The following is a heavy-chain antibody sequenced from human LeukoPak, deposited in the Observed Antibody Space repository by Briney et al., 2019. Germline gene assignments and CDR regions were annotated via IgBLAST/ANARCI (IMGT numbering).Heavy chain of an antibody. CDR3: ASKTIAVAGHY. V-gene: IGHV4-4*02. CDR2: IDYSGST. CDR1: SGSINSNNY. J-gene: IGHJ4*02. Sequence: PSETLSLTCAVSSGSINSNNYFSWVRQPPGKGLEWIGEIDYSGSTNYNPSLTSGVTISIDKSKNQFSLSLISVTAADTAVYYCASKTIAVAGHYWGQGNLVTVSS. D-gene: IGHD6-13*01.